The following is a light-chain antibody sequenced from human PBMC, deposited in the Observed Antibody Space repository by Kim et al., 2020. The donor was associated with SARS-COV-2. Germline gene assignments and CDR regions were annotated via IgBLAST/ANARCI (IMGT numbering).Light chain of an antibody. Sequence: QSVLTQPPSASGTPGQRVTISCSGHVSNIETNYVYWYQQLPRAAPKLLIYRNTHRPPGVSDRFSASKSGTSASLAISGLRSEDEADYYCAAWDGSLSAKVFGGGTQLTVL. V-gene: IGLV1-47*01. CDR3: AAWDGSLSAKV. J-gene: IGLJ2*01. CDR2: RNT. CDR1: VSNIETNY.